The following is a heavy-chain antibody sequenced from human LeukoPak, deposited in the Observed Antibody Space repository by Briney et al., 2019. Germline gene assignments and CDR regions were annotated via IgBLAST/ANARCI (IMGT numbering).Heavy chain of an antibody. CDR1: GYTFTGYY. D-gene: IGHD2-21*02. CDR2: INPNTGGT. Sequence: ASVKVPCKASGYTFTGYYLQWVRQAPGQGLEWMGWINPNTGGTYLTQRFKGRVTMTSDTSISTVYMELSRLRPDDTAVYYCARDKGGVVTSTNFDYWGQGTLVTVSS. J-gene: IGHJ4*02. V-gene: IGHV1-2*02. CDR3: ARDKGGVVTSTNFDY.